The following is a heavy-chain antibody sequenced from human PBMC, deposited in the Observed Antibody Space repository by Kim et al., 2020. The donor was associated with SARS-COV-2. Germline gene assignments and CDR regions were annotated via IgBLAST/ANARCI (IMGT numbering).Heavy chain of an antibody. D-gene: IGHD3-10*01. V-gene: IGHV4-39*01. CDR3: ARSFLWFGELLPPSWVSFYFDY. CDR1: GGSISSSSYY. CDR2: IYYSGST. Sequence: SETLSLTCTVSGGSISSSSYYWGWIRQPPGKGLEWIGSIYYSGSTYYNPSLKSRVTISVDTSKNQFSLKLCSVTAADTAVYYCARSFLWFGELLPPSWVSFYFDYWGQGTLVTVSS. J-gene: IGHJ4*02.